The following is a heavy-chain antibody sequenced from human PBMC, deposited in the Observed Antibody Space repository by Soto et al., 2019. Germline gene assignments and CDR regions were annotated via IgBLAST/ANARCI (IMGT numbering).Heavy chain of an antibody. J-gene: IGHJ6*02. Sequence: GGSLRLSCGAPGFTFSTHSMNWVRQAPGKGLEWISYITKSSRTIYYADSVKGRFTISRDNAKNSLYLQMNSLRAEDTAVYYCTRDHGYGYGMDVWGQGTTVTVSS. CDR2: ITKSSRTI. CDR1: GFTFSTHS. CDR3: TRDHGYGYGMDV. D-gene: IGHD5-12*01. V-gene: IGHV3-48*01.